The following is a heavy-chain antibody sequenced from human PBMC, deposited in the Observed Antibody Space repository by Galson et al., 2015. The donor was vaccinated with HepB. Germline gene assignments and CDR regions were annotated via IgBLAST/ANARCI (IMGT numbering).Heavy chain of an antibody. J-gene: IGHJ4*02. CDR3: TTPYYYGSGSYVL. Sequence: SLRLSCAASGFTFSNAWMSWVRQAPGKGLEWVGRIKSKTDGGTTDYAAPVKGRFTISRDDSKNTLYLQMNSLKTEDTAVYYCTTPYYYGSGSYVLWGQGTLVTVSS. CDR2: IKSKTDGGTT. D-gene: IGHD3-10*01. V-gene: IGHV3-15*01. CDR1: GFTFSNAW.